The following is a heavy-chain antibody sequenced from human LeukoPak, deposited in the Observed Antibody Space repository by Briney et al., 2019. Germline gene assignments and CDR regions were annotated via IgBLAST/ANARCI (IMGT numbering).Heavy chain of an antibody. J-gene: IGHJ5*02. D-gene: IGHD6-13*01. CDR2: INPNSGGT. Sequence: ASVKVSCKASGYTFTGYYMHWVRQAPGQGLEWMGWINPNSGGTNYAQKFQGWVTMTRDTSISTAYMDLSRLRYDDTAVYYCARGDQKYSSSWYLRWDWFDPWGQGTLVTVSS. V-gene: IGHV1-2*04. CDR1: GYTFTGYY. CDR3: ARGDQKYSSSWYLRWDWFDP.